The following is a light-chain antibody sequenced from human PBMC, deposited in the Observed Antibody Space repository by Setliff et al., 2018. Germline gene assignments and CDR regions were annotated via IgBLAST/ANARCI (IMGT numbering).Light chain of an antibody. CDR2: GNI. Sequence: QSALAQPPSVSGAPGQRVTISCTGSSSNIGAGYEVHWYQHLPGAAPKLLIYGNINRPLGVPDRFSASKSATSASLAITGLQAEDEADYYCGSYTTRSTFVFGTGTKVTVL. J-gene: IGLJ1*01. V-gene: IGLV1-40*01. CDR3: GSYTTRSTFV. CDR1: SSNIGAGYE.